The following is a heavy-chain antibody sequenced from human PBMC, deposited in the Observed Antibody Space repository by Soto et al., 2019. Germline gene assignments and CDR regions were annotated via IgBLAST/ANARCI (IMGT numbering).Heavy chain of an antibody. V-gene: IGHV3-23*01. D-gene: IGHD3-22*01. CDR3: AKEGAGYYDSSPYDS. Sequence: PXESLQLSCAASGFTFRGYAMSWVRQAAGKGLEWVSAISGSGESTHYADSVKGRSTISRDNSKNTLYLQMNSLRAEDTAVYYCAKEGAGYYDSSPYDSWGQGTLVTVSS. J-gene: IGHJ5*01. CDR1: GFTFRGYA. CDR2: ISGSGEST.